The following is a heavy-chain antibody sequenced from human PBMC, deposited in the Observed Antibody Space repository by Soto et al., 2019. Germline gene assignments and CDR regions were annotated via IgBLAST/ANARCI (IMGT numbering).Heavy chain of an antibody. CDR2: IYYSGST. CDR1: GGSISSGGYY. Sequence: QVQLQESGPGLVKPSQTLSLTCTVSGGSISSGGYYWSWIRQHPGKGLEWIGYIYYSGSTYYNPSLKSRVTISVDTSKNQFALKLSSVTAADTAVYYCASDYDSSAFYAFDIWGQGTMVTVSS. J-gene: IGHJ3*02. D-gene: IGHD3-22*01. CDR3: ASDYDSSAFYAFDI. V-gene: IGHV4-31*03.